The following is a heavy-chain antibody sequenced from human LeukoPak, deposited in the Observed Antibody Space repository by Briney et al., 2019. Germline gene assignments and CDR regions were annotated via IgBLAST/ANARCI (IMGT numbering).Heavy chain of an antibody. Sequence: SETLSLTCTVSGGSISSYYWSWIRQPAGKGLEWIGRIYTSGGTNYNPSLKSRVTMSVDTSKNQFSLKVSSVTAADTAVYYCARAVVVAATVKWFDPWGQGTLVTVSS. J-gene: IGHJ5*02. CDR3: ARAVVVAATVKWFDP. D-gene: IGHD2-15*01. V-gene: IGHV4-4*07. CDR1: GGSISSYY. CDR2: IYTSGGT.